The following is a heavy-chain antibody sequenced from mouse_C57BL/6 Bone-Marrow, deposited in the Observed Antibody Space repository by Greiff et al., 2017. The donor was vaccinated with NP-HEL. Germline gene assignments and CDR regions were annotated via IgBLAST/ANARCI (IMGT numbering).Heavy chain of an antibody. D-gene: IGHD1-1*01. CDR1: GYTFTSYW. CDR3: ARWRLRLKVGYFDV. CDR2: IDPSDSYT. V-gene: IGHV1-50*01. Sequence: QVQLQQPGAELVKPGASVKLSCKASGYTFTSYWMQWVNQRPGQGLEWIGEIDPSDSYTNYNQKFKGKATLTVDTSSSTAYMQLSSLTAEDSAVYYCARWRLRLKVGYFDVWGTGTTVTVSS. J-gene: IGHJ1*03.